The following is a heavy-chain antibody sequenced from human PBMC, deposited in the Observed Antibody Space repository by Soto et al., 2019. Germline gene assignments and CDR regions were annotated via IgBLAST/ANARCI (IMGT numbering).Heavy chain of an antibody. CDR3: ARVYIFGVVIDWFDP. J-gene: IGHJ5*02. CDR2: ISAYNGNT. D-gene: IGHD3-3*02. CDR1: GYTFTSYG. V-gene: IGHV1-18*01. Sequence: ASVKVSCKASGYTFTSYGISWVRQAPGQGLEWMGWISAYNGNTNYAQKLQGRVTMTTDTSTSTAYMELRSLRSDDTAVYYCARVYIFGVVIDWFDPWGQGTLVTVSS.